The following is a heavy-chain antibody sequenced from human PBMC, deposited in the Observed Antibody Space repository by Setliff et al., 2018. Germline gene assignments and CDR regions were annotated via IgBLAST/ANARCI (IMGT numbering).Heavy chain of an antibody. CDR3: ARDVRVASSSWFKSGFDI. CDR2: IYYSGST. Sequence: KSSETLSLTCTVSGGSISSSSYYWGWIRQPPGKGLEWIGSIYYSGSTYYNPSLKSRVTISVDTSKNQFSLKLSSVTAADTAVYYCARDVRVASSSWFKSGFDIWGQGTMVTVSS. V-gene: IGHV4-39*07. D-gene: IGHD6-13*01. CDR1: GGSISSSSYY. J-gene: IGHJ3*02.